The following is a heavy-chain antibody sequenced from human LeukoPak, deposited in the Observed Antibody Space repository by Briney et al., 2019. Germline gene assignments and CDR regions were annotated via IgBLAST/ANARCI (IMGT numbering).Heavy chain of an antibody. CDR1: GFTFSSYG. Sequence: PGGSLGLSCAASGFTFSSYGMHWVRQAPGKGLEWVAVIWYDGSNKYYADSVKGRFTISRDNSKNALYLQMNSLRAEDTAVYYCARDPHPTVVTVFDYWGQGTLVTVSS. D-gene: IGHD4-23*01. CDR2: IWYDGSNK. J-gene: IGHJ4*02. CDR3: ARDPHPTVVTVFDY. V-gene: IGHV3-33*01.